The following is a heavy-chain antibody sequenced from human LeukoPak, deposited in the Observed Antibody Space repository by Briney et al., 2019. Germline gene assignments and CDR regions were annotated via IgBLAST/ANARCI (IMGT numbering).Heavy chain of an antibody. CDR1: GFTFDDYG. D-gene: IGHD3-16*02. CDR2: ISGSGGST. Sequence: GGSLRLSCAASGFTFDDYGMSWVRQAPGKGLEWVSAISGSGGSTYYADSVKGRFTISRDNSKNTLNLQMNSLRAEDTAVYYCARDRGGIGYYMDVWGKGTTVTVSS. V-gene: IGHV3-23*01. CDR3: ARDRGGIGYYMDV. J-gene: IGHJ6*03.